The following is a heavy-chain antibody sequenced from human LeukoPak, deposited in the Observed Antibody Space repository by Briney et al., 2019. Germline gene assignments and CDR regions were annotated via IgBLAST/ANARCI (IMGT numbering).Heavy chain of an antibody. D-gene: IGHD3-22*01. Sequence: GRSLRLSCAASGFTFSNYAMSWVRQAPGKGLEWVSAISGSGGSTYYTDSVKGRFTISRDNAENSLYLQMNSLRAEDTAVYYCATSPSFYDSSGYYYDDYWGQGTLVTVSS. J-gene: IGHJ4*02. V-gene: IGHV3-23*01. CDR2: ISGSGGST. CDR1: GFTFSNYA. CDR3: ATSPSFYDSSGYYYDDY.